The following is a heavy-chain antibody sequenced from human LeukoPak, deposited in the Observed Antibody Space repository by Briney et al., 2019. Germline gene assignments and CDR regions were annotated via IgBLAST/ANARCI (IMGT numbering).Heavy chain of an antibody. CDR2: ISWNSGSI. D-gene: IGHD5-18*01. CDR1: GFTFDDYA. CDR3: AKDYTAMGQGPDY. Sequence: GGSLRLSCAASGFTFDDYAMHWVRQAPGKGLEWVSGISWNSGSIGYADSVKGRFTISRDNAKNSLYLQMNSLRAEDTALYYCAKDYTAMGQGPDYWGQGTLVTVSS. V-gene: IGHV3-9*01. J-gene: IGHJ4*02.